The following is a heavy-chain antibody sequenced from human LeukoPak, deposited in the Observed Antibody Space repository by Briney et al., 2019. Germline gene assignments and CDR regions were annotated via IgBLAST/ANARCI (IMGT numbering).Heavy chain of an antibody. V-gene: IGHV3-23*01. D-gene: IGHD2-21*01. J-gene: IGHJ4*02. Sequence: RGCLRVSSAAPGFTFSNYAISSVCQAPGKRLEWGSSISDSGGSTFYADSVKGRFTMYRDNSKNTLYLQMNSLRAEDTGVYDCAIICYDYWGQGTLVTVSS. CDR1: GFTFSNYA. CDR2: ISDSGGST. CDR3: AIICYDY.